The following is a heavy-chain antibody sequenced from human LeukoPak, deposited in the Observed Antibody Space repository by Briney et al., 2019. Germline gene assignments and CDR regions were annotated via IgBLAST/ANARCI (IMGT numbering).Heavy chain of an antibody. CDR1: GFSVITYG. CDR3: GRGVGRDGYALGY. CDR2: IRYDGSNK. Sequence: PGRSLRLSCAASGFSVITYGLYSVRQEPGKGPDWVAVIRYDGSNKAYADSVKGRLTISRDNSKNTLYFQMHSLGAEATAVYYCGRGVGRDGYALGYWGQGTLVTVSS. V-gene: IGHV3-33*01. J-gene: IGHJ4*02. D-gene: IGHD5-24*01.